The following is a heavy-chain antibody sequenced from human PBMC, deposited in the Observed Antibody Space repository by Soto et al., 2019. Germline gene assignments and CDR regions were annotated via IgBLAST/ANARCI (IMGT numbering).Heavy chain of an antibody. V-gene: IGHV4-59*08. CDR1: GGSISSYY. J-gene: IGHJ4*02. CDR3: ARHVTGMATTFDS. Sequence: QVQLQESGPGLVKPSETLSLTCTVSGGSISSYYWSWIRQPPGKGLEWIAYIYFSGNTDYNPSLTSRVTISVDTPKNQGSLKLISVTAADTAVYYCARHVTGMATTFDSWGQGAPVTVSS. D-gene: IGHD5-12*01. CDR2: IYFSGNT.